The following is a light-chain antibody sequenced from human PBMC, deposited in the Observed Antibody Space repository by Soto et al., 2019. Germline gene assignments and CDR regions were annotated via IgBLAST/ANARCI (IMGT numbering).Light chain of an antibody. CDR3: QQSYNTPIT. CDR2: AAS. V-gene: IGKV1-39*01. CDR1: QNVFTY. Sequence: DIQMTQSPASLSASVGDSVTITCRASQNVFTYLNWYQHKPGKAPELLIYAASSLQSGGPSRFSGSGSGTDFTLTVSNLHPEDFATYYCQQSYNTPITFGQGTRLEI. J-gene: IGKJ5*01.